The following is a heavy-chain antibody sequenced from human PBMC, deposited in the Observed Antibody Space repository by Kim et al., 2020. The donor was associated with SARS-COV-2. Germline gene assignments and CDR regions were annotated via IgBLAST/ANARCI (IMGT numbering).Heavy chain of an antibody. Sequence: SETLSLICAVSGPSISSNTWWSWVRQAPGEGLEWLGEIFHTGSTNYNPSFTSRLTMSIDKSKNHFSLSLNSVTAADTAIYYFARQRGWFDPWGPGTLV. CDR3: ARQRGWFDP. CDR2: IFHTGST. V-gene: IGHV4-4*02. CDR1: GPSISSNTW. J-gene: IGHJ5*02.